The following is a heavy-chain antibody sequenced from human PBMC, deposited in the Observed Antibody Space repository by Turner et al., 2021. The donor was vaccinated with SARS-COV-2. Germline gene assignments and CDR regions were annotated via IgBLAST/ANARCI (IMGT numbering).Heavy chain of an antibody. V-gene: IGHV1-24*01. CDR2: FDPEDAET. Sequence: QVQLVQSGAEVTKTGASVKVSCKVAGYTLTELSMHWVRQAPGKGLEWMGGFDPEDAETVYAQKFQGRVTMTEDTSTDTAYMELSSLRSEDTALYYCATGYAYCGGDCSIYFWGQGTLVTVSS. CDR1: GYTLTELS. CDR3: ATGYAYCGGDCSIYF. J-gene: IGHJ4*02. D-gene: IGHD2-21*02.